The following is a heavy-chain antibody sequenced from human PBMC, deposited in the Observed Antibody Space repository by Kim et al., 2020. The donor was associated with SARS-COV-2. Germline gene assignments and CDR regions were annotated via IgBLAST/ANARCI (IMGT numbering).Heavy chain of an antibody. J-gene: IGHJ4*02. Sequence: GESLKISCKGSGYSFTSYWIGWVRQMPGKGLEWMGIIYPGDSDTRYSPSFQGQVTISADKSISTAYQQWSSLKASDTAMYYCARPAWYYDFWSGSYYFDYWGQGTLVTVSS. D-gene: IGHD3-3*01. V-gene: IGHV5-51*01. CDR2: IYPGDSDT. CDR1: GYSFTSYW. CDR3: ARPAWYYDFWSGSYYFDY.